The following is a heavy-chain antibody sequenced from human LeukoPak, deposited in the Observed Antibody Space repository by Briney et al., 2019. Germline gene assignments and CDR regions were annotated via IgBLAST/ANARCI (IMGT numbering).Heavy chain of an antibody. CDR3: AKDAVLYGDYVWWNRGVTRTLSDY. CDR1: GFTFSSYW. D-gene: IGHD4-17*01. V-gene: IGHV3-74*01. Sequence: PGGSLRLSCAASGFTFSSYWMHWVRQAPGKGLVWVSRINSDGSSTSYADSVKGRFTISRDNAKNTLYLQMNSLRAEDTAVYYCAKDAVLYGDYVWWNRGVTRTLSDYWGQGTLVTVSS. CDR2: INSDGSST. J-gene: IGHJ4*02.